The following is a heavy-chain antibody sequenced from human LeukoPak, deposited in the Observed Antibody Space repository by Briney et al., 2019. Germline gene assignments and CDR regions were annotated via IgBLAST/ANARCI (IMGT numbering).Heavy chain of an antibody. CDR2: IYYSGST. J-gene: IGHJ4*02. V-gene: IGHV4-59*08. CDR3: ARLSGDGYSLDY. D-gene: IGHD5-24*01. CDR1: GGSISNYY. Sequence: PSETLSLTCTVSGGSISNYYWSWLRQPPGKGLEWIGYIYYSGSTDYNPSLKSRVTISVDTSKNQFSLKLSSVTAADTAVYYCARLSGDGYSLDYWGQGTLVTVSS.